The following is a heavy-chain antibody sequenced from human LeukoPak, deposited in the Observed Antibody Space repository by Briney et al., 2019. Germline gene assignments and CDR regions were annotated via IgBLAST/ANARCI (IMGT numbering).Heavy chain of an antibody. CDR3: AREIAVAGTILFDY. V-gene: IGHV4-61*01. Sequence: SETLSLTCSVSGGSISSSSYYWSWIRQPPGKGLEWIGYIYYSGSTNYNPSLKSRVTISVDTSKNQFSLKLSSVTAADTAVYYCAREIAVAGTILFDYWGQGTLVTVSS. D-gene: IGHD6-19*01. CDR2: IYYSGST. CDR1: GGSISSSSYY. J-gene: IGHJ4*02.